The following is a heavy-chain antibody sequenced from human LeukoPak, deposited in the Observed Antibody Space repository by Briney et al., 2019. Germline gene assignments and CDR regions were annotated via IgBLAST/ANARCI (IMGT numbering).Heavy chain of an antibody. CDR2: IGTSDTST. CDR1: GFTFSNSA. Sequence: GGSLRLSCVASGFTFSNSAMSWVLQAPGKGLEWVSGIGTSDTSTYYADSVKGRFTVSRDNSKNTLYLQMNSLRAEDTAAYYCARGRGGDYWGQGNLVTVSS. CDR3: ARGRGGDY. J-gene: IGHJ4*02. V-gene: IGHV3-23*01. D-gene: IGHD3-16*01.